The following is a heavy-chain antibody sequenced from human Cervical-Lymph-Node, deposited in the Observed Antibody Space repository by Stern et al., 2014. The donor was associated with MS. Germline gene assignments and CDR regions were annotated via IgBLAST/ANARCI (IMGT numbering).Heavy chain of an antibody. CDR1: GGTFSSYT. J-gene: IGHJ4*02. CDR3: AREGIPGAGGTFDN. CDR2: IIPIFATT. Sequence: DQLVESGAEVKKPGSSVKVSCKVSGGTFSSYTLNWVRQAPGQGLEWMGSIIPIFATTNYAQTFQGKVTITADGSTSTAYMEVSSLRSEDTAVYYCAREGIPGAGGTFDNWGQGTLVIVSS. V-gene: IGHV1-69*15. D-gene: IGHD1-26*01.